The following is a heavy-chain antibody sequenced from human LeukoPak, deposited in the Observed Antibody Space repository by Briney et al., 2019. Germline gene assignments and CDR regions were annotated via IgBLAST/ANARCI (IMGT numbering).Heavy chain of an antibody. V-gene: IGHV3-74*01. CDR3: ASHRVVRGVFDP. CDR2: INSDGSSA. Sequence: GGSLRLSCAASGFTFSTYWMHWVRQAPGKGLLWVSRINSDGSSATYADSVKGLFNISRDNAKNTLYLQMNSLRAEDTAVYYCASHRVVRGVFDPWGQGTLVTVSS. J-gene: IGHJ5*02. CDR1: GFTFSTYW. D-gene: IGHD3-10*01.